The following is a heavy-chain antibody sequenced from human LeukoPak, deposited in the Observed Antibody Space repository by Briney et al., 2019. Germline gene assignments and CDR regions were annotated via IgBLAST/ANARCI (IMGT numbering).Heavy chain of an antibody. D-gene: IGHD5-12*01. Sequence: SETLSLTCTVSGGSIISYFWSRIRQPPGKGPEWIGYIFDSGTTNYNPSTNYHPSLKSRVTVSLDTAKNHFSLKLSSVTAADTAVYFCARGGVTTIAQYDYWGQGILVTVSS. V-gene: IGHV4-59*01. CDR2: IFDSGTTNYNPST. CDR1: GGSIISYF. CDR3: ARGGVTTIAQYDY. J-gene: IGHJ4*02.